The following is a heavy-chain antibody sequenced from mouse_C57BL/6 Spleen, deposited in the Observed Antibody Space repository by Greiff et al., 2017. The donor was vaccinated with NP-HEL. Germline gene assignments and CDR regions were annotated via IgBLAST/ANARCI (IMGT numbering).Heavy chain of an antibody. CDR2: IHPNSGST. CDR3: ARRGNGEPCSG. Sequence: VQLQQPGAELVKPGASVKLSCKASGYTFTSYWMHWVKQRPGQGLEWIGMIHPNSGSTNYNEKFKSKATLTVDKSSSTAYMPLSSLTSEDSAVYYCARRGNGEPCSGWGQGTRVTVSA. V-gene: IGHV1-64*01. J-gene: IGHJ3*01. CDR1: GYTFTSYW.